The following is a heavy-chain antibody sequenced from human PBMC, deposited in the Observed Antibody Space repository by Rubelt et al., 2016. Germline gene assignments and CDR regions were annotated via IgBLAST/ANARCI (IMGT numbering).Heavy chain of an antibody. Sequence: EVQLVESGGGLVQPGGSLRLSCAASGFTVSSNYMSWVRQAPGKGLEWVSVIYSGGSTYYAESVKGKFTISRGNSRNTRYLQMNSLRAEDTAVYYCARNWGFDYWGQGTLVTVSS. V-gene: IGHV3-66*01. J-gene: IGHJ4*02. CDR1: GFTVSSNY. CDR2: IYSGGST. D-gene: IGHD7-27*01. CDR3: ARNWGFDY.